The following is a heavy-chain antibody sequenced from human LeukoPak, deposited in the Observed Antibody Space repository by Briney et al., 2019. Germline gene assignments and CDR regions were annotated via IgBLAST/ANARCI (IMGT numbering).Heavy chain of an antibody. Sequence: GGSLRLSCGASGFTFSTIGMHWVRQAPGKGLEWVAIIWYDGSYKYYADSVKGRFTISRDQSKNMVYLQMTSLRVDDTAVYYCARDRDFDWLSNLDAFDIWGQGTMVTVSS. J-gene: IGHJ3*02. CDR3: ARDRDFDWLSNLDAFDI. CDR1: GFTFSTIG. CDR2: IWYDGSYK. V-gene: IGHV3-33*01. D-gene: IGHD3-9*01.